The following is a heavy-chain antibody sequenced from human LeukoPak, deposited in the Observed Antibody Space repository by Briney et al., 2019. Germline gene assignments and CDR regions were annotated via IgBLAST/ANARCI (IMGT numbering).Heavy chain of an antibody. Sequence: KPSETLSLTCTVSGGSISSTSSYWGGIRQAPGKGLEWIGSIFYSGTTYYTPSLKSRGSMSIETSKNRSPRKLTSVTAADTSVYYCARHEGYCSGGSCYSVRWFDPWGQGSPATVSS. V-gene: IGHV4-39*01. J-gene: IGHJ5*02. D-gene: IGHD2-15*01. CDR2: IFYSGTT. CDR1: GGSISSTSSY. CDR3: ARHEGYCSGGSCYSVRWFDP.